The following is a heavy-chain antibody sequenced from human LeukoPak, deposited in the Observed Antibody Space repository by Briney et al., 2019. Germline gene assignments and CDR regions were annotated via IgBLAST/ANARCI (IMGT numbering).Heavy chain of an antibody. Sequence: ASVKVSCKASGYTFTSSGISWVRQAPGQGLEWMGWISVYNGDTDFAQKFQGRVTLTTDTSTSTAYMELRSLRSDDTAMYYCAGDGGSYSLDWGQGTLVTVSS. V-gene: IGHV1-18*01. J-gene: IGHJ4*02. CDR2: ISVYNGDT. CDR3: AGDGGSYSLD. D-gene: IGHD3-10*01. CDR1: GYTFTSSG.